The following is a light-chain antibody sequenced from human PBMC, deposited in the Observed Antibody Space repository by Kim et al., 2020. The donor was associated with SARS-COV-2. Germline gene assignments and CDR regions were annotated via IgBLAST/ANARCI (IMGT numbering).Light chain of an antibody. Sequence: SASVGDRVTITCRASQDIRNDLGWYQQNPGRAPKRLIYGASSLQSGVPSRFSGSGSGTEFTLTISSVQPEDFATYYCQQYDNLPFTFGQGTKLEI. CDR1: QDIRND. J-gene: IGKJ2*01. CDR3: QQYDNLPFT. CDR2: GAS. V-gene: IGKV1-17*01.